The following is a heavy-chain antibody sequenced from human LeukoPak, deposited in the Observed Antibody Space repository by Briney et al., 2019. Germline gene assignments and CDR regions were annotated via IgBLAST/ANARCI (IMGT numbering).Heavy chain of an antibody. V-gene: IGHV4-59*12. CDR3: ARDGATGVFET. CDR1: GGSISSYY. J-gene: IGHJ5*02. Sequence: SETLSLTCTVSGGSISSYYWSWIRQPPGKGLEWIGHIYYSGSPSYNPSLKKNHFSLNLTSVTAADTAVYYCARDGATGVFETWGQGTLVAVSS. D-gene: IGHD3-3*01. CDR2: IYYSGSP.